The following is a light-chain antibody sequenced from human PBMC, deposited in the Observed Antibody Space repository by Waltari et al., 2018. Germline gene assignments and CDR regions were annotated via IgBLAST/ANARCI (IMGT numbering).Light chain of an antibody. CDR2: EIN. Sequence: QSALTQPASVSGSPGQSIAFSCTGTSSDVGGYNHVSWYQQHPGKAPKLIIYEINYRPSGVSTLFSGSKSGNTASLSFSGRQAEDEAAYYCSSFTSTNTWVFGGGTKLTVL. CDR3: SSFTSTNTWV. CDR1: SSDVGGYNH. J-gene: IGLJ3*02. V-gene: IGLV2-14*01.